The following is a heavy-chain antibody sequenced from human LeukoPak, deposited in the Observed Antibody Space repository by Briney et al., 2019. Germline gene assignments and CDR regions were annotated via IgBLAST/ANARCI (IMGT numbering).Heavy chain of an antibody. Sequence: GESLKISCKASGYNFTSYWIGWVRQMPGKGLEWMGIIYPDDSDTRYSPSFQGQVTISADKSITTAYLHWSSLKASDTAMYYCASQYCSGGSCYYLYWGQGTLVTVSS. CDR3: ASQYCSGGSCYYLY. V-gene: IGHV5-51*01. CDR2: IYPDDSDT. J-gene: IGHJ4*02. CDR1: GYNFTSYW. D-gene: IGHD2-15*01.